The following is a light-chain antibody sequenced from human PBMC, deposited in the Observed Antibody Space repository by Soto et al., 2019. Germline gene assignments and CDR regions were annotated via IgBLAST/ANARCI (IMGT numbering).Light chain of an antibody. Sequence: DIQRSQSPSSLSASVGDRVTITCRASQSISSYLNWYQQKPGKAPKLLIYAASSLQSGVPSRFSGSGSGTDFTLTISSLQPEDFATYYCQQSYSTPQTFGQGTKVDIK. J-gene: IGKJ1*01. CDR1: QSISSY. CDR2: AAS. V-gene: IGKV1-39*01. CDR3: QQSYSTPQT.